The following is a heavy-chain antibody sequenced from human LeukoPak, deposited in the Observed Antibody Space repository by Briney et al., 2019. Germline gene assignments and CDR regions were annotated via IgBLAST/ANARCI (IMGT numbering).Heavy chain of an antibody. V-gene: IGHV3-30*03. J-gene: IGHJ4*02. Sequence: PGGSLRLSCAASGFTFSNYGMQWVRQAPGKGLERVALISCDGSNKYYADPVKGRFTISRDNSKNTLYLQMDSLRTEDTALYYCAGGWDFGDYWGQGTLVTVSS. CDR1: GFTFSNYG. CDR2: ISCDGSNK. D-gene: IGHD1-26*01. CDR3: AGGWDFGDY.